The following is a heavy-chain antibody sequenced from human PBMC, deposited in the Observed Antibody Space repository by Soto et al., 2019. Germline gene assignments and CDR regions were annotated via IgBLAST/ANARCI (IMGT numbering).Heavy chain of an antibody. Sequence: QVQLVQSGAEVKKPGSSVTVSCKTSGGTFSKDAINWVRQAPGQGLEWMGLLIPVFGSPIYAQKFQGRIRINGDGATGTGFIDLSSLRSEDTAVYYCTRVLGYTFEPGKTRYYAMDVWGQGTTVSVSS. V-gene: IGHV1-69*01. CDR2: LIPVFGSP. J-gene: IGHJ6*02. D-gene: IGHD5-18*01. CDR3: TRVLGYTFEPGKTRYYAMDV. CDR1: GGTFSKDA.